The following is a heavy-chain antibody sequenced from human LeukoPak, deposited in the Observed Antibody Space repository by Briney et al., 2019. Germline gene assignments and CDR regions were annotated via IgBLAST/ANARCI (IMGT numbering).Heavy chain of an antibody. CDR2: IIPILGIA. CDR1: GGTFSSYA. D-gene: IGHD3-16*01. J-gene: IGHJ4*02. V-gene: IGHV1-69*04. Sequence: GASVKVSCKASGGTFSSYAISWVRQAPGQGLEWMGRIIPILGIANYAQKFQGRVTMTEDTSTDTAYMELSSLRSEDTAVYYCATGKYRGIDYWGQGTLVTVSS. CDR3: ATGKYRGIDY.